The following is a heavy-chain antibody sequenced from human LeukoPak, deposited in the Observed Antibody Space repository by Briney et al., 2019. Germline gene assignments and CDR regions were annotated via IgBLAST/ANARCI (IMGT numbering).Heavy chain of an antibody. CDR2: INPNSGGT. CDR1: GYTFTGYY. CDR3: ARALGARIVVVPAAAAFDI. J-gene: IGHJ3*02. D-gene: IGHD2-2*01. Sequence: ASVKVSCKASGYTFTGYYMHWVRQAPGQGLEWMGWINPNSGGTNYAQKFQGRVTMTRDTSISTAYMELSRLRSDDTAVYYCARALGARIVVVPAAAAFDIWGQGTMVTVSS. V-gene: IGHV1-2*02.